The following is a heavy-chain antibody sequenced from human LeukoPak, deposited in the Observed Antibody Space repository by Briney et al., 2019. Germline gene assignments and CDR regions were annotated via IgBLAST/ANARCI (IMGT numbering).Heavy chain of an antibody. D-gene: IGHD2-15*01. CDR1: GFSFSSYW. CDR3: ARGGYCSSGRCYYFDY. V-gene: IGHV3-7*01. J-gene: IGHJ4*02. CDR2: IKQDVSEK. Sequence: GGSLRLSCAASGFSFSSYWMSWVRKAPGKGLEWVANIKQDVSEKYYEDSVKGRFTTSRDNAKTSLYLQMNSLRAEDTAVYYCARGGYCSSGRCYYFDYWGQGTLVTVSS.